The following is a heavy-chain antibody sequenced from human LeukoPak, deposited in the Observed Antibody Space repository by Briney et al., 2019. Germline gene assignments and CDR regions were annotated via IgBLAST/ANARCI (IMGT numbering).Heavy chain of an antibody. CDR3: ARAFGTTWHFDY. J-gene: IGHJ4*02. D-gene: IGHD3-16*01. Sequence: PGESLQISCKGSGYSFTSYWISWVRQMPGKGLEWMGNIDPSDSYTNYSPSFQGHVTISADKSISTAYLQWSSLKASDTAVYYCARAFGTTWHFDYWGQGTLVTVSS. CDR2: IDPSDSYT. CDR1: GYSFTSYW. V-gene: IGHV5-10-1*01.